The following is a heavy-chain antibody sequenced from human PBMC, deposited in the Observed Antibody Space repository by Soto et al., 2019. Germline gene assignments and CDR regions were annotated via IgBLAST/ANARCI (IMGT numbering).Heavy chain of an antibody. Sequence: ASVKFSCKASGYTFTSYGISWVRQAPGQGLEWMGWISAYNGNTNYAQKLQGRVTMTRDTSTSTVYMELSSLGSEDTAVYYCARSLGVSTDYWGQGSLVTVSS. J-gene: IGHJ4*02. D-gene: IGHD2-8*01. CDR1: GYTFTSYG. CDR3: ARSLGVSTDY. CDR2: ISAYNGNT. V-gene: IGHV1-18*01.